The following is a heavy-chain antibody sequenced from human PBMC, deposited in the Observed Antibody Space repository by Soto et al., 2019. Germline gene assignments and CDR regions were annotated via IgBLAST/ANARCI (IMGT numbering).Heavy chain of an antibody. CDR1: GYTFTSYG. J-gene: IGHJ5*02. CDR3: ARFYGSGSYPTLYNWLDP. Sequence: ASVKVSCKASGYTFTSYGISWVRQAPGQGLEWMGWISAYNGNTNYAQKLQGRVTMTTDTSTSTAYMELRSLRSDDTAVYYCARFYGSGSYPTLYNWLDPWGQGTLVTVSS. D-gene: IGHD3-10*01. V-gene: IGHV1-18*01. CDR2: ISAYNGNT.